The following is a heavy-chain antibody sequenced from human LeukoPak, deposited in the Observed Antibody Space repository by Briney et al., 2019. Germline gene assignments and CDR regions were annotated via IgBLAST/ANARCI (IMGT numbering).Heavy chain of an antibody. CDR2: IYGGGDT. CDR3: ARSPSRAYFDS. CDR1: GFTVSSNY. Sequence: GGSLRLSCAASGFTVSSNYMSWVRQAPGKGLEWVSVIYGGGDTYYADSVKGRFSISRDNSKNTLYLQMNSLRAEDTAVYYCARSPSRAYFDSWGQGTLVAVSS. D-gene: IGHD6-6*01. J-gene: IGHJ4*02. V-gene: IGHV3-66*01.